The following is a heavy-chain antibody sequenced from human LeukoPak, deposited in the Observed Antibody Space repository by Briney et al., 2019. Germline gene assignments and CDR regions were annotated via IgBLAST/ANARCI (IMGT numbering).Heavy chain of an antibody. D-gene: IGHD1-7*01. CDR1: GFTFSSYA. V-gene: IGHV3-23*01. J-gene: IGHJ4*02. CDR2: ISGSGGST. CDR3: AKDERNWNYNLASQTYD. Sequence: PGGSLRLSCAASGFTFSSYAVSWVRQAPGKGLEWVSAISGSGGSTYYADSVKGRFTVSRDNSKNTLYLQMSSLRAEDMAVYYCAKDERNWNYNLASQTYDWGQGTLVTVSS.